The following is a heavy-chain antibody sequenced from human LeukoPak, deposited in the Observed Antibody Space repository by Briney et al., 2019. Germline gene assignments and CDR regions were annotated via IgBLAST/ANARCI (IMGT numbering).Heavy chain of an antibody. D-gene: IGHD3-3*01. J-gene: IGHJ3*02. Sequence: SETLSLTCAVSGYSISSGYYWGWIRQPPGKGLEWIGSIYHSGSTYYNPSLKSRVTISVDTSKNQFSLKLSSVTAADTAVYYLARQTGPADPRFLEWLDSFDNWGQGTMVTVSS. CDR2: IYHSGST. CDR1: GYSISSGYY. CDR3: ARQTGPADPRFLEWLDSFDN. V-gene: IGHV4-38-2*01.